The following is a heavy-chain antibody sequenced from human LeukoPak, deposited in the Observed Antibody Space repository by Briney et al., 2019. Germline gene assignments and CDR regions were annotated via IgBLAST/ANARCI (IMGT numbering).Heavy chain of an antibody. Sequence: GGSLRLSCAASGFTFSSYGMHWVRQAPGKGLEWVAVISYDGSNKYYADSVKGRFTISRDNSKNTLYLQMNSLRVEDTAVYYCAREKEPILLASSYYHYGMDAWGQGTTVTVSS. CDR1: GFTFSSYG. J-gene: IGHJ6*02. CDR3: AREKEPILLASSYYHYGMDA. V-gene: IGHV3-30*03. D-gene: IGHD3-10*01. CDR2: ISYDGSNK.